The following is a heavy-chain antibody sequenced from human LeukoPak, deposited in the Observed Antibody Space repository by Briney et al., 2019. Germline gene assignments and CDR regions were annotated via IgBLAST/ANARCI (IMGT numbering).Heavy chain of an antibody. J-gene: IGHJ6*03. CDR3: AKQRYQLLYDLDYYYYMDV. CDR2: MRYDGSNK. CDR1: GLTFSSYG. Sequence: PGGSLRLSCAASGLTFSSYGMHWVRQAPGKGLEWVAFMRYDGSNKYYAGSVKGRFSISRDNSKNTLYLQMNSLRAEGTAVYYCAKQRYQLLYDLDYYYYMDVWGKGTTVTVSS. D-gene: IGHD2-2*02. V-gene: IGHV3-30*02.